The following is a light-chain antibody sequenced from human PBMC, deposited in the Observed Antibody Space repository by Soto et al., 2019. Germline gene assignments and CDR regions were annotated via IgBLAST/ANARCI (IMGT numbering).Light chain of an antibody. V-gene: IGKV3-20*01. J-gene: IGKJ3*01. CDR1: PSVSRNY. CDR3: QQYVASPFT. Sequence: EIVLTQSPGTLSLSPGERATLSCRASPSVSRNYLAWYQQKPGQAPRLLIYSASSRATGIPDRFSGSGSGPDFTLTISRLEPEDFAVYYCQQYVASPFTFGPGTKVDLK. CDR2: SAS.